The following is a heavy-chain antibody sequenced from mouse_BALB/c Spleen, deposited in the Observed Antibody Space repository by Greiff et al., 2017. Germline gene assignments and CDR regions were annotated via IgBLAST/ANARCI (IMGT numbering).Heavy chain of an antibody. CDR3: ANDMHDRYLDY. J-gene: IGHJ2*01. CDR1: GFTFTDYY. D-gene: IGHD2-14*01. V-gene: IGHV7-3*02. Sequence: EVKLMESGGGLVQPGGSLRLSCATSGFTFTDYYMSWVRQPPGKALEWLGFIRNKANGYKTAYSASVKGLFTISTDNSQSILYLQMNTLGADDSATYYGANDMHDRYLDYWGQGTTLTVSS. CDR2: IRNKANGYKT.